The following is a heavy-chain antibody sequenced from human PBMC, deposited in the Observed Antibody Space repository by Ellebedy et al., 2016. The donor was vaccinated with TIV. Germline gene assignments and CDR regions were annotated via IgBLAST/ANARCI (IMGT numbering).Heavy chain of an antibody. V-gene: IGHV3-48*01. Sequence: GESLKISXAASGFTFSSYSMNWVRQAPGKGLEWVSYISSSSSTIYYADSVKGRFTISRDNAKNSLYLQMNSLRAEDTAVYYCATLGSGSGWYPNWFDPWGQGTLVTVSS. D-gene: IGHD6-19*01. CDR1: GFTFSSYS. CDR3: ATLGSGSGWYPNWFDP. J-gene: IGHJ5*02. CDR2: ISSSSSTI.